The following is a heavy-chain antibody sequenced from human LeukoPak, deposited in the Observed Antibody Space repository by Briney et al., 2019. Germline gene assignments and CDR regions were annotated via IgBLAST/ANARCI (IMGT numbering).Heavy chain of an antibody. Sequence: GGSLRLSCAASGFTLSSYSMNWVRQAPGKGLEWVSSISSSSSYIYYADSVKGRFTISRDNAKNSLYLQMNSLRAEDTAVYYCARAGGCSGGSCYGGRDYWGQGTLVTVS. J-gene: IGHJ4*02. CDR2: ISSSSSYI. D-gene: IGHD2-15*01. CDR3: ARAGGCSGGSCYGGRDY. CDR1: GFTLSSYS. V-gene: IGHV3-21*01.